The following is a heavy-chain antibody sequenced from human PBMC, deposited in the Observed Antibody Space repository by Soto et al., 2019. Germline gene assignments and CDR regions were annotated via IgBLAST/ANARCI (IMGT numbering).Heavy chain of an antibody. J-gene: IGHJ4*02. CDR2: NDHDGTT. CDR1: GFTFSNYW. V-gene: IGHV3-74*01. CDR3: VRDSHGDY. Sequence: EVQLVESGGGLVQPGGSLRLSCAGSGFTFSNYWMHWVRQAPGKGLEWVSRNDHDGTTDYADSVRGRFTISRDNAANTLYLKMNGWRPEDTAVYYCVRDSHGDYWGQGPLVTVSS.